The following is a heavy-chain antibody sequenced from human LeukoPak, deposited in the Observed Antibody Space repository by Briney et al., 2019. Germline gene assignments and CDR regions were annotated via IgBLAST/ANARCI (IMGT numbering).Heavy chain of an antibody. V-gene: IGHV4-59*01. Sequence: PSETLSLTCTVSGGSISTYYWNWIRQPPGKGLEWLGYISNTGTTIYNPSLKGRVTLSLNTSKNQFSLRLSSVTAADTAVYYCGVSYYYYYGMDVWGQGTTVTVSS. J-gene: IGHJ6*02. D-gene: IGHD5/OR15-5a*01. CDR3: GVSYYYYYGMDV. CDR1: GGSISTYY. CDR2: ISNTGTT.